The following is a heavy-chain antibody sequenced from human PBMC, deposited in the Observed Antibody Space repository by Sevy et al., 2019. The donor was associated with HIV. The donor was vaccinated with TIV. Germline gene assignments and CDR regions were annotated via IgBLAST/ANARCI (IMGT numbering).Heavy chain of an antibody. D-gene: IGHD2-8*02. V-gene: IGHV3-23*01. Sequence: GGSLRLSCAASGITFSNYAMTWVRQAPGKGLEWVSSISGSGATTDSADSVKGRFTVSRDNSKNTLYLKMDSLRAEDTAVYYCAKRRVQSGLSGGGANYGWDVCGQGTTVTVSS. CDR1: GITFSNYA. CDR2: ISGSGATT. J-gene: IGHJ6*02. CDR3: AKRRVQSGLSGGGANYGWDV.